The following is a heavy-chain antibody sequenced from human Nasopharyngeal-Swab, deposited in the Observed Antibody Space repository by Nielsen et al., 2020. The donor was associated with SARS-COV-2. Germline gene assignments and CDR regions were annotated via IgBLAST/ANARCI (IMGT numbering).Heavy chain of an antibody. CDR2: ISAYNGNT. V-gene: IGHV1-18*01. J-gene: IGHJ4*02. D-gene: IGHD5-12*01. Sequence: ASVKVSCKASGGTFTSYGISWVRQAPGQGLEWMGWISAYNGNTNYAQKLQGRVTMTTDTSTSTAYMELRSLRSDDTAVYYCARGPISGYSGYRKYDYWGQGTLVTVSS. CDR1: GGTFTSYG. CDR3: ARGPISGYSGYRKYDY.